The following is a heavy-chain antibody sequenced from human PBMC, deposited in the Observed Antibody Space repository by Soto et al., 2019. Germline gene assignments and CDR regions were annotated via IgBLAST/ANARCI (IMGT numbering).Heavy chain of an antibody. CDR1: GYTFTGYY. CDR3: ASLFGGALPTYYYYYGMDV. D-gene: IGHD3-16*01. Sequence: ASVKVSCKASGYTFTGYYMHWVRQAPGQGLEWMGWINPNSGGTNYAQKFQGRVTMTRDTSISTAYMELSRLRSDDTAVYYCASLFGGALPTYYYYYGMDVWGQGNKVTVSS. J-gene: IGHJ6*02. V-gene: IGHV1-2*02. CDR2: INPNSGGT.